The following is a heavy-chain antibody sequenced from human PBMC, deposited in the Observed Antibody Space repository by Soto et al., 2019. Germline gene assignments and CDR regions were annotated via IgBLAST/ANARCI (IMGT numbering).Heavy chain of an antibody. CDR2: IYPGDSDT. D-gene: IGHD2-2*01. CDR1: GYSFTSYW. J-gene: IGHJ6*02. V-gene: IGHV5-51*01. CDR3: ARNKGYRSSTSCYGMDV. Sequence: GESLKISCKGSGYSFTSYWIVWVRQMPGKGLEWMGTIYPGDSDTRYSPSFQGQVTISADKSISTAYLQWNSLKASDTAMYFCARNKGYRSSTSCYGMDVWGQGATVNVSS.